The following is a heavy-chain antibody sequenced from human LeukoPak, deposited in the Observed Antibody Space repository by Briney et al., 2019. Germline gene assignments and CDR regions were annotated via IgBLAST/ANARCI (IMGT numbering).Heavy chain of an antibody. Sequence: GGSLRLSCAAPGFTFSSYWMSWVRQAPGKGLEWVANIKQDGSEKYYVDSVKGRFTISRDNAKNSLYLQMNSLRAEDTAVYYCARAALDYWGQGTLVTVSS. J-gene: IGHJ4*02. V-gene: IGHV3-7*01. CDR3: ARAALDY. CDR1: GFTFSSYW. CDR2: IKQDGSEK. D-gene: IGHD6-6*01.